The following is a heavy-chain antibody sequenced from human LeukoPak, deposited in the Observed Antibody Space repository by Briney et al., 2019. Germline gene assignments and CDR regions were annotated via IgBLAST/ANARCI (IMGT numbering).Heavy chain of an antibody. J-gene: IGHJ4*02. CDR2: IYFSGST. Sequence: SETLSLTCTVSGGSISSYYWSWIRQPPGKGLEWVGYIYFSGSTNYNPSLRSRVTISVDTSKNQFSLNLTSVTAADTAVYYCARAGGSYYPDEFDYWGQGTLVTVSS. V-gene: IGHV4-59*01. CDR1: GGSISSYY. CDR3: ARAGGSYYPDEFDY. D-gene: IGHD1-26*01.